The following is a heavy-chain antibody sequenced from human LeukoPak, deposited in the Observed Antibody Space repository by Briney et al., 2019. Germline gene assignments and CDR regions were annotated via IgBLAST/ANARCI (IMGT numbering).Heavy chain of an antibody. J-gene: IGHJ4*02. CDR1: GFTFSSYS. D-gene: IGHD4-17*01. Sequence: GGSLRLSCAASGFTFSSYSMNWVRQAPGKGLEWVSYISSSSSTIYYADSVKGRFTISRDNSKNTLYLQMNSLRAEDTAVYYCAREGNYGDRDYWGQGTLVTVSS. CDR3: AREGNYGDRDY. V-gene: IGHV3-48*01. CDR2: ISSSSSTI.